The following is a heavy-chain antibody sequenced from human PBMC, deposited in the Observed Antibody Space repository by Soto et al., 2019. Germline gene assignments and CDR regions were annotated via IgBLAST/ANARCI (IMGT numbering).Heavy chain of an antibody. CDR2: IIPIFGTA. CDR1: GGTFSSYS. D-gene: IGHD3-10*01. V-gene: IGHV1-69*13. CDR3: ARGPYGSGSYFEVVTPGRRYGMDV. J-gene: IGHJ6*02. Sequence: SVKVSCKASGGTFSSYSISCVRHAPGQGLGWMGGIIPIFGTANYTQKFQGRVTITADESTSTAYMELSSLRSEDTAVYYCARGPYGSGSYFEVVTPGRRYGMDVWGQGTTVTVSS.